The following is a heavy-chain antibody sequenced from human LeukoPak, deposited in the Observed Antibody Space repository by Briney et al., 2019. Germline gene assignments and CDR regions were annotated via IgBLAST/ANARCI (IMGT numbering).Heavy chain of an antibody. J-gene: IGHJ4*02. CDR1: GGSISSGGYY. Sequence: SQTLSLTCTVSGGSISSGGYYWSWIRQHPGEGLEWIGYIYYSGSTYYNPSLKSRVTISVDTSKNQFSLKLSSVTAADTAVYYCARGGMVRLGPFDYWGQGTLVTVSS. V-gene: IGHV4-31*03. CDR2: IYYSGST. CDR3: ARGGMVRLGPFDY. D-gene: IGHD4-23*01.